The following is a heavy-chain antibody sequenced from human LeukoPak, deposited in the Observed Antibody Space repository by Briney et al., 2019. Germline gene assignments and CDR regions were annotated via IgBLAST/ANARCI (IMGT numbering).Heavy chain of an antibody. CDR1: GGSISSYY. D-gene: IGHD3-10*01. CDR3: ARGNHYFGEPPPAMGFDP. V-gene: IGHV4-59*01. Sequence: SETLSLTCTVSGGSISSYYWSWIRQPPGKGLEWIGYIYYSGSTNYNPSLKSRVTISVDTSKNQFSLKLSSVTAADTAVYYCARGNHYFGEPPPAMGFDPWGQGTLVTVSS. J-gene: IGHJ5*02. CDR2: IYYSGST.